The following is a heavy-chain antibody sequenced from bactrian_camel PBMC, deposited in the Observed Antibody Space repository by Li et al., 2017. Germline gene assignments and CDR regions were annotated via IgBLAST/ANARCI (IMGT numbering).Heavy chain of an antibody. V-gene: IGHV3S10*01. CDR2: ISSDGVT. CDR3: AAARTVYAGDVLGKNQYEY. Sequence: DVQLVESGGGSVQAGGSLKLSCVASGFTFSTCGVSWYRQAPGKERELVSRISSDGVTTYTDSVKGRFTISQDNAENTLYLQMNSLEPEDTAMYYCAAARTVYAGDVLGKNQYEYWGQGTQVTVS. D-gene: IGHD3*01. J-gene: IGHJ4*01. CDR1: GFTFSTCG.